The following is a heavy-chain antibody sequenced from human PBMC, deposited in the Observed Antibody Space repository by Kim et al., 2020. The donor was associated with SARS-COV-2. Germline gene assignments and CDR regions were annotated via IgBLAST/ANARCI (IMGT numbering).Heavy chain of an antibody. V-gene: IGHV4-34*01. CDR2: ITHGGST. D-gene: IGHD4-17*01. Sequence: SETLSLTCAVYGGSFSGYHWSWIRQPPGKGLEWIGEITHGGSTNYNPSLKSRVTISVDTSKDQFSLKLTSVTAADTAVYYCARGRDVTRDLDYWGQGTLVTVSS. CDR1: GGSFSGYH. J-gene: IGHJ4*02. CDR3: ARGRDVTRDLDY.